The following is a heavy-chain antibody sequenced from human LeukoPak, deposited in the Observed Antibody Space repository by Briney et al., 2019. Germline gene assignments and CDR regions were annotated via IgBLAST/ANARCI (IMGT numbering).Heavy chain of an antibody. D-gene: IGHD2-15*01. CDR1: GFIFNNYA. CDR3: ARDPRRLPLYYFDY. J-gene: IGHJ4*02. CDR2: ISWNSGSI. V-gene: IGHV3-9*01. Sequence: GGSLRLSCAGSGFIFNNYAMHWVRQPPGKGLEWVSGISWNSGSIDYADSVKGRFTISRDNSKNTLYLQMNSLRAEDTAVYYCARDPRRLPLYYFDYWGQGTLVTVSS.